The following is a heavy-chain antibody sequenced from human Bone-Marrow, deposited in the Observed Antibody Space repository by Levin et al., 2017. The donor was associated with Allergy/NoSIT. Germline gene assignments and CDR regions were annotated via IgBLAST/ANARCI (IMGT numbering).Heavy chain of an antibody. CDR1: GYTFTSYG. D-gene: IGHD1-26*01. CDR3: ARAPTPDIVGASGEYFDY. CDR2: ISAYNGNT. V-gene: IGHV1-18*01. Sequence: GASVKVSCKASGYTFTSYGISWVRQAPGQGLEWMGWISAYNGNTNYAQKLQGRVTMTTDTSTSTAYMELRSLRSDDTAVYYCARAPTPDIVGASGEYFDYWGQGTLVTVSS. J-gene: IGHJ4*02.